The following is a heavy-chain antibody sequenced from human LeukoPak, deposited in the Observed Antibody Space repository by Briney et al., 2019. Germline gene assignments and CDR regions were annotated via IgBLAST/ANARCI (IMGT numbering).Heavy chain of an antibody. V-gene: IGHV3-7*01. CDR3: VRDLGGRSGH. Sequence: GGSLRLSCAASGFTFSNHWMTWVRQAPGKGLEWVAHIHPDGSQTQYVDSVRGRFTISRDNAKNTLYLQMNSLRAEDTAVYYCVRDLGGRSGHWGQGTLVTVSS. D-gene: IGHD1-26*01. CDR1: GFTFSNHW. CDR2: IHPDGSQT. J-gene: IGHJ4*02.